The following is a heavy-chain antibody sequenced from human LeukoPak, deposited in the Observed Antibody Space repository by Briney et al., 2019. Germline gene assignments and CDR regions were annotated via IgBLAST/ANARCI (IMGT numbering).Heavy chain of an antibody. Sequence: PSETLSLTCTVSGDSINSLDLWSWVRQPPGKGLEWIGEMYLSGTTHSNPSVKSRVTISIDKSKNQFFLNLSSVAAADTAVYYCAGLVGRYSSGLYYYYFDYWGQGTLVTVSS. V-gene: IGHV4-4*02. D-gene: IGHD3-22*01. J-gene: IGHJ4*02. CDR3: AGLVGRYSSGLYYYYFDY. CDR1: GDSINSLDL. CDR2: MYLSGTT.